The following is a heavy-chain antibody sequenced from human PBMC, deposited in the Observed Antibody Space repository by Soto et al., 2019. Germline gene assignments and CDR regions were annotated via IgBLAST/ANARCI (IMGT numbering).Heavy chain of an antibody. CDR2: INPDGTTT. Sequence: EVQLVESGGGLVQPGGSLRLSCAASGFTFSSYWMHWVRQAPGKGLVWVSRINPDGTTTTYADSVKGRFTISRDNAKNTLYLQTNSLRGDDTAVYYCARVPTGRYGVWNYWGQGTLVTVSS. J-gene: IGHJ4*02. CDR1: GFTFSSYW. CDR3: ARVPTGRYGVWNY. D-gene: IGHD3-16*01. V-gene: IGHV3-74*01.